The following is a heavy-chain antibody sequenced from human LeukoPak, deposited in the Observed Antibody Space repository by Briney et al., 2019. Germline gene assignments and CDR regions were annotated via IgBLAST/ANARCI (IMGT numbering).Heavy chain of an antibody. CDR1: GFTFSSYA. D-gene: IGHD3-3*01. CDR3: ARDPGYDFWSGYPYYYYYGMDV. Sequence: GGSLRLSCAASGFTFSSYAMHWVRQAPGKGLEWVAVISYDGSNKYYADSVKGRFTISRDNSKNTLYLQMNSLRAEDTAVYYCARDPGYDFWSGYPYYYYYGMDVWGQGTTVTVSS. CDR2: ISYDGSNK. V-gene: IGHV3-30-3*01. J-gene: IGHJ6*02.